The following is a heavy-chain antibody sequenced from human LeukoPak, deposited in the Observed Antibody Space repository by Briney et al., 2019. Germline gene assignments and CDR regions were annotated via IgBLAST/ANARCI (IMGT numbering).Heavy chain of an antibody. CDR3: ARGRFSGYTVDY. CDR1: GDSVSSNSAA. Sequence: SQTLSLICAISGDSVSSNSAAWNWIRQSPSRGLEWLGRTYYRSKWHNEYAPSVKSRININPDTSKNQLSLQLNSVTPEDTAVYYCARGRFSGYTVDYWGQGTLVTVSS. V-gene: IGHV6-1*01. D-gene: IGHD5-12*01. J-gene: IGHJ4*02. CDR2: TYYRSKWHN.